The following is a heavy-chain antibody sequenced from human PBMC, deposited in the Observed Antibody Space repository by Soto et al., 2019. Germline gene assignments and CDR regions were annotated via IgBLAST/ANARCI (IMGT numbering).Heavy chain of an antibody. CDR1: GFTFSSYS. CDR2: ISSSSSTI. D-gene: IGHD2-2*01. J-gene: IGHJ6*02. V-gene: IGHV3-48*02. Sequence: EVQLVESGGGLVQPGGSLRLSCAASGFTFSSYSMNWVRQAPGKGLEWVSYISSSSSTIYYADSVKGRFTISRDNAKNSLYLQMNSLRDEDTAVYYCARDHSVVVPAADYYYYYGMDVWGQGTTVTVSS. CDR3: ARDHSVVVPAADYYYYYGMDV.